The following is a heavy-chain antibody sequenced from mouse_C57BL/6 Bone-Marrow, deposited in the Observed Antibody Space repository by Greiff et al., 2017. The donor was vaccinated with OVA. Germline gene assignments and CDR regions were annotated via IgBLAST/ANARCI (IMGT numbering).Heavy chain of an antibody. CDR3: ARDGIIYYDPYYAMDY. D-gene: IGHD2-4*01. CDR1: GYAFSSSW. CDR2: IYPGDGDT. J-gene: IGHJ4*01. V-gene: IGHV1-82*01. Sequence: QVQLQQSGPELVKPGASVKISCKASGYAFSSSWMNWVKQRHGKGLEWIGRIYPGDGDTNYNGKFKGKATLTADKSSSTAYLQLSSLTSEDSAVYFCARDGIIYYDPYYAMDYWGQGTSVTVSS.